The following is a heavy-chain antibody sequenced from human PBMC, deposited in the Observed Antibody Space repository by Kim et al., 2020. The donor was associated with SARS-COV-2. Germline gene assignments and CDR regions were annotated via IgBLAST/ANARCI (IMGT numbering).Heavy chain of an antibody. CDR1: GFTFSSYS. D-gene: IGHD3-9*01. Sequence: GGSLRLSCAASGFTFSSYSMNWVRQAPGKGLEWVSYISSSSSTIYYADSVKGRFTISRDNAKNSLYLQMNSLRDEDTAVYYCARTTYYDILTGYPPGSYWGQGTLVTVSS. V-gene: IGHV3-48*02. J-gene: IGHJ4*02. CDR3: ARTTYYDILTGYPPGSY. CDR2: ISSSSSTI.